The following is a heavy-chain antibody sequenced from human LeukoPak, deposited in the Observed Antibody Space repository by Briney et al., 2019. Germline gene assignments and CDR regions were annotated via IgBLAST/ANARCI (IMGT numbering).Heavy chain of an antibody. CDR1: GFTFSSYS. Sequence: GGSLRLSCAASGFTFSSYSMNWVRHAPGKGLEWVSYISSSSSTIYYADSAKGRFTISRDNAKNSLYLQMNSLRAEDTAVYYCARNANYYDSSGDFDYWGQGTLVTVSS. J-gene: IGHJ4*02. CDR2: ISSSSSTI. D-gene: IGHD3-22*01. V-gene: IGHV3-48*01. CDR3: ARNANYYDSSGDFDY.